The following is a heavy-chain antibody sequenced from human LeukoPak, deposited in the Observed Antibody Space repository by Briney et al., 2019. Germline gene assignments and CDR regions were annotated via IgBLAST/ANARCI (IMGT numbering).Heavy chain of an antibody. CDR2: IYYSGST. J-gene: IGHJ4*02. V-gene: IGHV4-39*01. D-gene: IGHD3-9*01. Sequence: SETLSLTCTVSGGSISSYYWSWIRPPPGKGPEGIGSIYYSGSTYYKPSLKSRVTISVDTSKNQFSLKLSSVTAADTAVYYCARQGYDILTGYYGVCDYWGQGTLVTVSS. CDR3: ARQGYDILTGYYGVCDY. CDR1: GGSISSYY.